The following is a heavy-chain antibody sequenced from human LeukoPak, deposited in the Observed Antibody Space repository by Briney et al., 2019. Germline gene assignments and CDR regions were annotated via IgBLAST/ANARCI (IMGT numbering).Heavy chain of an antibody. CDR1: GGSISSGGYY. Sequence: PSQTLSLTCTVSGGSISSGGYYWSWIRQPPGKGLEWIGYIYHSGSTYYNPSLKSRVTISVDTSKNQFSLKLSSVTAADTAVYYCARNKGYCSSTSCSTFYYYYYYMDVWGKGTTVTVSS. D-gene: IGHD2-2*01. CDR3: ARNKGYCSSTSCSTFYYYYYYMDV. J-gene: IGHJ6*03. V-gene: IGHV4-30-2*02. CDR2: IYHSGST.